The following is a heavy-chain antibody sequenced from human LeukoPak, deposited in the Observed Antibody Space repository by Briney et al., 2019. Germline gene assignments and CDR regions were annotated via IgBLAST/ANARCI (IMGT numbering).Heavy chain of an antibody. CDR2: ISAYNGNT. D-gene: IGHD3-10*01. CDR3: AREPDYYGSGSYDY. J-gene: IGHJ4*02. CDR1: GYTFTSYG. Sequence: ASVKVSCKASGYTFTSYGISWVRQAPGQGLEWMGWISAYNGNTNYAQKLQGRVTMTTDTSTSTAYMELRSLRSDDTAVYYRAREPDYYGSGSYDYWGQGTLVTVSS. V-gene: IGHV1-18*01.